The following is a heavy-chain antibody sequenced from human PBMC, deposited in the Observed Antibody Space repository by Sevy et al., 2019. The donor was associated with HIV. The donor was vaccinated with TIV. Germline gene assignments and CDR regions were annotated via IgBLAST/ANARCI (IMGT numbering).Heavy chain of an antibody. D-gene: IGHD2-15*01. CDR3: AKDIVAVVGDAFDI. CDR2: ISGSEGAT. J-gene: IGHJ3*02. Sequence: GGSLRLSCAASGFSFISYAMNWVRQAPGKGLEWVSAISGSEGATYYADSVKGRFSISRDNSKNTLYLQMDSLRAEDTAVYYCAKDIVAVVGDAFDIWGQGTMVTVSS. CDR1: GFSFISYA. V-gene: IGHV3-23*01.